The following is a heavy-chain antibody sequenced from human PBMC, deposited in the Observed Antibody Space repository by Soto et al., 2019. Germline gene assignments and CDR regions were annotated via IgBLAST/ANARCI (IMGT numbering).Heavy chain of an antibody. Sequence: EASVKVSCKASGYTFTSYGISWVRQAPGQGLEWMGWISAYNGNTNYAQKLQGRVTMTTDTSTSTAYMELRSLRSDDTAVYYCARDRNRPLHSGYDNPPGIAAAGMDYWGQGTPVTVSS. D-gene: IGHD6-13*01. CDR1: GYTFTSYG. J-gene: IGHJ4*02. V-gene: IGHV1-18*01. CDR2: ISAYNGNT. CDR3: ARDRNRPLHSGYDNPPGIAAAGMDY.